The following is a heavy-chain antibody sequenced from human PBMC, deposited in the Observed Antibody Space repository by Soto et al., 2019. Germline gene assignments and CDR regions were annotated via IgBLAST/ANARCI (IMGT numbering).Heavy chain of an antibody. Sequence: GGSLRLSCATSGFSFSTYGMHWVRRAPGKGLEWVAVIWSDGSGRYYGDSVKGRFSISRDSSRNTVFLQMSSLKVEDTAVYYCARGGSRAIGYQHYHGMDVWGQGTTVTAP. CDR3: ARGGSRAIGYQHYHGMDV. CDR1: GFSFSTYG. J-gene: IGHJ6*02. V-gene: IGHV3-33*01. CDR2: IWSDGSGR. D-gene: IGHD3-16*01.